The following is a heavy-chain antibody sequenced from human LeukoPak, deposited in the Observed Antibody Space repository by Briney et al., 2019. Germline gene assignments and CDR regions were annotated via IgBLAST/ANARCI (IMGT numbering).Heavy chain of an antibody. J-gene: IGHJ4*02. D-gene: IGHD5-18*01. CDR3: ARHAGYSSGYGYFDY. CDR1: GGSISSGDYY. CDR2: IYYSGST. V-gene: IGHV4-30-4*02. Sequence: SETLSLTCTVSGGSISSGDYYWSWIRQPPGKGLEWIGYIYYSGSTYYNPSLKSRVTISVDTSKNQFSLKLTSVTAADTAVYFCARHAGYSSGYGYFDYWGQGTLVTVSS.